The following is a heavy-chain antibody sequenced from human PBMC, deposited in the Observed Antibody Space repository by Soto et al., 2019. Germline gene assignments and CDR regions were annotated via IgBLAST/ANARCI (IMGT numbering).Heavy chain of an antibody. CDR1: GFTFSSYG. D-gene: IGHD2-15*01. CDR3: AKEGWRWAGGMDV. CDR2: ISYDGSNK. V-gene: IGHV3-30*18. Sequence: PGGSLRLSCAASGFTFSSYGMHWVRQAPGKGLEWVAVISYDGSNKYYADSVKGRFTISRDNSKNTLYLQMNSLRAEDTAVYYCAKEGWRWAGGMDVWGQGTTVTVSS. J-gene: IGHJ6*02.